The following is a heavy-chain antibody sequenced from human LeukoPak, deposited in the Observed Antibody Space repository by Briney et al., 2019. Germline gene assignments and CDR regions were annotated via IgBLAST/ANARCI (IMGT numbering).Heavy chain of an antibody. D-gene: IGHD2-15*01. J-gene: IGHJ4*02. CDR1: GFSFSDYS. V-gene: IGHV3-48*01. CDR2: ISRSFTPI. CDR3: TQGSGQYFNY. Sequence: GGSLRLSCAASGFSFSDYSMTWVRQAPGKGLEWVSYISRSFTPIYYAESVKGRFTISRDNAKNSLYLQMNSLTSEDTALYYCTQGSGQYFNYWGQGTLVTVSS.